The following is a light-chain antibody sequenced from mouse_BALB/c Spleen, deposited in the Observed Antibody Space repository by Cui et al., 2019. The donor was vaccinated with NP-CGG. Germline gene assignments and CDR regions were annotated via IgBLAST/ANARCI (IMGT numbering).Light chain of an antibody. CDR2: GTN. Sequence: QAVVTQASELTTSPGETVTLTCRSSTGAVTTSNYANWVQEKPDHLFTGLIGGTNNRAPGVPARFSGSLIGDKAALTITGAQTEDEAIYFCALWYSNHWVFGGGTKLTVL. J-gene: IGLJ1*01. CDR1: TGAVTTSNY. CDR3: ALWYSNHWV. V-gene: IGLV1*01.